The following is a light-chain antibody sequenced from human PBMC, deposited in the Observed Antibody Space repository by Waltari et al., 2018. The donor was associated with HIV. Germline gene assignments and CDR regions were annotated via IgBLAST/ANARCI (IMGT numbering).Light chain of an antibody. CDR1: QRVTAN. Sequence: DIVMTQSPATLSVSPGERVALACRASQRVTANFAWYQQKPGQAPRLVIYGAATRATGIPDRFSGSGSGTEFTLTIRSLQSEDFAVYYCQQYNNWPPTFGQGTKVEIK. J-gene: IGKJ1*01. CDR3: QQYNNWPPT. CDR2: GAA. V-gene: IGKV3-15*01.